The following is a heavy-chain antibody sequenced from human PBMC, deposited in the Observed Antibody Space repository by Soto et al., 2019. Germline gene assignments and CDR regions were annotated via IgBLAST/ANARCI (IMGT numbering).Heavy chain of an antibody. CDR1: GYTFTGYY. V-gene: IGHV1-2*04. Sequence: ASVKVSCKASGYTFTGYYMHWVRQAPGQGLEWMGWINPNSGGTNYAQKFQGWVTMTRDTSISTAYMELSRLRSDDTAVYYCARGTGDIVATSSYGWDYWGQGTLVTSPQ. CDR2: INPNSGGT. D-gene: IGHD5-12*01. J-gene: IGHJ4*02. CDR3: ARGTGDIVATSSYGWDY.